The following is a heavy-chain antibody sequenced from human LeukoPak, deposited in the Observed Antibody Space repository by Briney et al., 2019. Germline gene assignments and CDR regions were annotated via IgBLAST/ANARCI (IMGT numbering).Heavy chain of an antibody. Sequence: SETLSLTCTVSGGSVSSDSYYWSWIRQPPGKGLEWIGYIYYSGSTYYNPSLKSRVTISVDTSKNQFSLKLSSVTAADTAVYYCAREYGGDPHFDYWGQGTLVTVSS. V-gene: IGHV4-31*03. CDR1: GGSVSSDSYY. D-gene: IGHD2-21*02. J-gene: IGHJ4*02. CDR2: IYYSGST. CDR3: AREYGGDPHFDY.